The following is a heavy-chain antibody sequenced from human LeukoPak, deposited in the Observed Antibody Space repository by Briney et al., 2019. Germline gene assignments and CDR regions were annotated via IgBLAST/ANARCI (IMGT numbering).Heavy chain of an antibody. CDR2: ISSSSYI. J-gene: IGHJ4*02. CDR1: GFSFSPYS. V-gene: IGHV3-21*01. D-gene: IGHD6-13*01. CDR3: ARDSEPGYSSSWQRTDYFDY. Sequence: GGSLRLSCAGSGFSFSPYSMNWVRQAPGKGLEWFSSISSSSYIYYADSVKGRFTISRDNAKNSMYLQMNSLRAEDTAVYYCARDSEPGYSSSWQRTDYFDYWGQGTLVTVSS.